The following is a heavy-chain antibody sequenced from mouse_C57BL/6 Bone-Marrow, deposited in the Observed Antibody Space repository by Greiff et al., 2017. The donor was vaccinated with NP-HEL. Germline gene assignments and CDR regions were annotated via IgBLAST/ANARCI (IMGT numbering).Heavy chain of an antibody. CDR1: GYAFTTYL. Sequence: QVQLQQSGAELVRPGTSVKVSCKASGYAFTTYLIEWVKQRPGQGLEWIGVINPGSGGTNYNEKFKGKATLTADKSSSTAYLQLSRLTSEDSAVFFCARCRLRRGWYFDDWGKGTTVTVSS. CDR3: ARCRLRRGWYFDD. V-gene: IGHV1-54*01. CDR2: INPGSGGT. J-gene: IGHJ1*03. D-gene: IGHD2-4*01.